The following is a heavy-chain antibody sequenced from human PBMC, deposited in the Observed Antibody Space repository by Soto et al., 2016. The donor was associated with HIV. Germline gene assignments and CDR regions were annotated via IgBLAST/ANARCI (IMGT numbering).Heavy chain of an antibody. CDR2: IRSKANNYAT. V-gene: IGHV3-73*01. D-gene: IGHD2-15*01. Sequence: EVQLVESGGGLVQPGGSLKLSCAASGFTFSGSAMHWVRQASGKGLEWVGRIRSKANNYATAYAASVKGRFTISRDDSKNTAYLQMDSLKTEDTAVYYCTEARYYCSGGSCPHWFDPWGLGTLVTVSS. CDR1: GFTFSGSA. CDR3: TEARYYCSGGSCPHWFDP. J-gene: IGHJ5*02.